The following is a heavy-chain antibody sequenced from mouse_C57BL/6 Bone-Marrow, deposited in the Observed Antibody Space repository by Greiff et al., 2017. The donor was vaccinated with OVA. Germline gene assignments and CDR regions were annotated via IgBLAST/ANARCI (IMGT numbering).Heavy chain of an antibody. Sequence: EVKLMESGGGLVKPGGSLKLSCAASGFTFSSYAMSWVRQTPEKRLEWVATISDGGSYTYYPDNVKGRFTISRDNAKNNLYLQMSHLKSEDTAMYYCARGRGLGDWFAYWGQGTLVTVSA. J-gene: IGHJ3*01. CDR1: GFTFSSYA. CDR3: ARGRGLGDWFAY. CDR2: ISDGGSYT. D-gene: IGHD2-4*01. V-gene: IGHV5-4*03.